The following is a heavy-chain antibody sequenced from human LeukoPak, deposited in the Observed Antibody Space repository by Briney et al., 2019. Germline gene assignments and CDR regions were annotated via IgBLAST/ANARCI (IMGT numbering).Heavy chain of an antibody. Sequence: SGTLSLTCTVPGGSISSNSYYWGWIRQPPGKGLEWIGSIYYSGSTYYNPSLKSRVTISVDTSKKQFSLKLSSVTAADTAVYYCARFSSGWYSGDYWGQGTLVTVSS. CDR1: GGSISSNSYY. CDR2: IYYSGST. CDR3: ARFSSGWYSGDY. J-gene: IGHJ4*02. V-gene: IGHV4-39*01. D-gene: IGHD6-19*01.